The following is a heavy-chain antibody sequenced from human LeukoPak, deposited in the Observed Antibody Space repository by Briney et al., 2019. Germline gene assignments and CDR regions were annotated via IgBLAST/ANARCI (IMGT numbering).Heavy chain of an antibody. J-gene: IGHJ5*02. CDR2: ITGSDGST. Sequence: GSLRLCFAASGFTLSSHAMNWVPQAPGKGLEWVSAITGSDGSTYYADSVKGRFTISRDNSKNTLYLQMNSLRAEDTAVYYCAKCGGEAARAALWFDAWGQGTLVTVSS. CDR3: AKCGGEAARAALWFDA. D-gene: IGHD4-23*01. CDR1: GFTLSSHA. V-gene: IGHV3-23*01.